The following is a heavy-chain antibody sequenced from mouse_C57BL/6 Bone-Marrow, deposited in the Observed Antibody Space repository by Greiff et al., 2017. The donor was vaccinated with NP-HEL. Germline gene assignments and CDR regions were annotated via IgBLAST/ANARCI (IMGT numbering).Heavy chain of an antibody. V-gene: IGHV5-4*01. CDR1: GFTFSSYA. CDR3: TVVAPPYAMDY. CDR2: ISDGGSYT. Sequence: EVHLVESGGGLVKPGGSLKLSCAASGFTFSSYAMSWVRQTPEKRLEWVATISDGGSYTYYPDNVKGRFTISRDNAKNNLYLQMSHLKSEDTAMYYCTVVAPPYAMDYWGQGTSVTVSS. D-gene: IGHD1-1*01. J-gene: IGHJ4*01.